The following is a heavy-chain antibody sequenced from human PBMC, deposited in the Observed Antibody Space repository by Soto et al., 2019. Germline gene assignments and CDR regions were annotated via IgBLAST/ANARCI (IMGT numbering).Heavy chain of an antibody. Sequence: PGGSLRLSCAASGFTFANHAMNWVRQAPGKGLEWVSTASGSADSTYYANSVKGRFTISRDNSKNMVYLQMNSLRADDTAIYYCAKAGIGDCITTSCLYWFDCWGQGTPVSVSS. D-gene: IGHD2-2*03. V-gene: IGHV3-23*01. J-gene: IGHJ4*02. CDR3: AKAGIGDCITTSCLYWFDC. CDR1: GFTFANHA. CDR2: ASGSADST.